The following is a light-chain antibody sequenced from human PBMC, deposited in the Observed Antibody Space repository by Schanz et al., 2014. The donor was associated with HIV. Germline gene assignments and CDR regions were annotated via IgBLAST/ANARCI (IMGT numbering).Light chain of an antibody. CDR3: ASWDDSLNTYV. J-gene: IGLJ1*01. CDR2: TNN. V-gene: IGLV1-44*01. Sequence: QSVLTQPPSASGTPGQRVTISCSGSSSNIGSNNVNWYQQFPGTAPKLLIHTNNQRPSGVPGRFSGSKSGTSASLAISGLRSEDEGDYFCASWDDSLNTYVFGAGTKLTVL. CDR1: SSNIGSNN.